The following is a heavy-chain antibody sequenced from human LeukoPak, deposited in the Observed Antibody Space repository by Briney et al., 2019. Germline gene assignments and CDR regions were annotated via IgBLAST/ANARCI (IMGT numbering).Heavy chain of an antibody. V-gene: IGHV3-33*01. J-gene: IGHJ3*02. Sequence: PGRSLRLSCAASGFTFSSYGMHWVRQAPGKGLEWVAVIWYDGSNKYYADSVKGRFTISRDNSKNTLYLQMNSLRAEDTAVYYCARAASYSSGWPDAFDIWGQGTMVTVSS. D-gene: IGHD6-19*01. CDR2: IWYDGSNK. CDR1: GFTFSSYG. CDR3: ARAASYSSGWPDAFDI.